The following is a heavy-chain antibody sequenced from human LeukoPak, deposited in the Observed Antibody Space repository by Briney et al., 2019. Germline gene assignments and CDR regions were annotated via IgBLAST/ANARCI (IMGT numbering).Heavy chain of an antibody. Sequence: GGSLRLSCAASGFTFSSYDMNWVRQAPGKGLEWVSYISSSGSTIYYADSVKGRFTISRDNSKNSLYLQMNSLRAEDTAVYYCTRVMQQLVLYYYYGMDVWGQGTTVTVSS. CDR2: ISSSGSTI. CDR1: GFTFSSYD. D-gene: IGHD6-13*01. V-gene: IGHV3-48*03. CDR3: TRVMQQLVLYYYYGMDV. J-gene: IGHJ6*02.